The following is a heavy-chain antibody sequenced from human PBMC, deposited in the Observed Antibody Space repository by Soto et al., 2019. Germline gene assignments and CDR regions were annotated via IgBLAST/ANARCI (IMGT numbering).Heavy chain of an antibody. CDR1: GGTFSTYA. CDR3: ARDYGHDCSGGNCYFYF. V-gene: IGHV1-69*01. J-gene: IGHJ4*02. D-gene: IGHD2-15*01. Sequence: QVQLVQSGAEVKKPGSSVKVSCKASGGTFSTYAINWVRQAPGHGLEWMGGIIPLFGTAKYAQKFQDRVTITADESTSTAHMELRSVRSEDTAVYYCARDYGHDCSGGNCYFYFWGQGTLVSVSS. CDR2: IIPLFGTA.